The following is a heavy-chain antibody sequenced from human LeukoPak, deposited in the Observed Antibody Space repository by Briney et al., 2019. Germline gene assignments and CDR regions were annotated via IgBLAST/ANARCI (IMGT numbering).Heavy chain of an antibody. CDR2: ISGSGGST. V-gene: IGHV3-23*01. D-gene: IGHD6-13*01. CDR3: AEESVRYSSSGGGQK. J-gene: IGHJ4*02. CDR1: GFTFSSYA. Sequence: PGGSLRLSCAASGFTFSSYAMSWVRQAPGKGLEWVSAISGSGGSTYYADSVKGRFTISRDNSKNTLYLQMNSLRAEDTAVYYCAEESVRYSSSGGGQKWGQGTLVTVSS.